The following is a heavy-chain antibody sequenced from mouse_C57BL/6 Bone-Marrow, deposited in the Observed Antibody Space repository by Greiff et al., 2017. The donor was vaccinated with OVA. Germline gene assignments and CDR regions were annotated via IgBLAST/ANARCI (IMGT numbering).Heavy chain of an antibody. D-gene: IGHD4-1*01. CDR2: IDPSDSYT. CDR3: ARHGNWLLYYFDY. V-gene: IGHV1-59*01. J-gene: IGHJ2*01. CDR1: GYTFTSYW. Sequence: VQLQQSGTVLARPGTSVKLSCKASGYTFTSYWMHWVKQRPGQGLEWIGVIDPSDSYTNYNQKFKGKATLTVDTSSSTAYMQLSSLTSEDSAVYYCARHGNWLLYYFDYWGQGTTLTVSS.